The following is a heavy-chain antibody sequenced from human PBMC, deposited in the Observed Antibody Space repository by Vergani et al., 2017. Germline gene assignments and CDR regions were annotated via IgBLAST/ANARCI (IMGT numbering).Heavy chain of an antibody. Sequence: QAQLQESGPGLVKPSETLSLTCHVFGVSVTDYNCNWIRQAPGKGLEWIGSLSTTGGATHASHNPSLKSRVSISVDTSKCQFSLRLTSVTAADSAIYYCARMGGYDEGDAFRIGYFDSWGPGILVTVSS. CDR2: LSTTGGA. V-gene: IGHV4-4*09. D-gene: IGHD3-22*01. J-gene: IGHJ4*02. CDR1: GVSVTDYN. CDR3: ARMGGYDEGDAFRIGYFDS.